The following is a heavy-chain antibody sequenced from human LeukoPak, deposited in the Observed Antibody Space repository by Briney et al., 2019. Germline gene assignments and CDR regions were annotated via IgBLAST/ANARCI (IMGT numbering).Heavy chain of an antibody. CDR3: AREGLTTHIDY. V-gene: IGHV1-18*01. CDR2: ISAYNGNT. D-gene: IGHD4-11*01. Sequence: GASVKVSCKASGYTFTNYGITWVRQAPGQGLEWMGWISAYNGNTNYAQRLQGRVTMTTDTSTSTAYMELRSLRSDDTAVYFCAREGLTTHIDYWGQGTLVTVPS. J-gene: IGHJ4*02. CDR1: GYTFTNYG.